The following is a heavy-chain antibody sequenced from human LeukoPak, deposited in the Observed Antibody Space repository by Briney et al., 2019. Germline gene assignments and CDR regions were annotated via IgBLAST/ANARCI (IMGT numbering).Heavy chain of an antibody. V-gene: IGHV4-4*02. J-gene: IGHJ2*01. CDR1: GGSITSTNY. D-gene: IGHD2-21*02. CDR3: ARGGGGDCFGL. Sequence: SETLSLTCGVSGGSITSTNYWTWVRQPPGKGLEWIGEVNLQGSTNYNPSLMGRVAISVDRSKTQFSLKLSSVTAADTAVYYCARGGGGDCFGLWGRGTLVTVSS. CDR2: VNLQGST.